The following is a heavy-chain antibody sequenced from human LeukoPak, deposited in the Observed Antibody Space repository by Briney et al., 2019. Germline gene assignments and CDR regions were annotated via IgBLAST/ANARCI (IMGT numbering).Heavy chain of an antibody. CDR1: GFTFSSYA. J-gene: IGHJ3*02. CDR3: AERSDI. V-gene: IGHV3-66*01. CDR2: IYSGGST. Sequence: GGSLRLSCAASGFTFSSYAMSWVRQAPGKGLEWASVIYSGGSTYYADSVKGRFTISRDNSKNTLYLQMNSLRAEDTAVYYCAERSDIWGQGTMVTVSS.